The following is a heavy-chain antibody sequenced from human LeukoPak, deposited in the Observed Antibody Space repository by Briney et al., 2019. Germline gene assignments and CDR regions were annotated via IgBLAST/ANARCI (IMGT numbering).Heavy chain of an antibody. Sequence: PSETLSLTCTVSGGSISSSSYYWGWIRQPPGKGLEWIGSIYYSGSTYYNPSLKSRVTISVDTSKNQFSLKLSSVTAADTAVYYCARFLLGGFDPWGQGTLVTVSS. CDR1: GGSISSSSYY. J-gene: IGHJ5*02. V-gene: IGHV4-39*01. CDR3: ARFLLGGFDP. CDR2: IYYSGST. D-gene: IGHD2/OR15-2a*01.